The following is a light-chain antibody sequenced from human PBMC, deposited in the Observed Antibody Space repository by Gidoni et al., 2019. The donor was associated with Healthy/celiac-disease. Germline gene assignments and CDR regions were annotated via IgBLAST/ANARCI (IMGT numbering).Light chain of an antibody. J-gene: IGKJ1*01. V-gene: IGKV1-39*01. CDR1: QSISSY. Sequence: DIQMTQSPSSLSASVGARVTITCRASQSISSYLNWYQQKPGKAPKLLIYAASSLQSGVPSRFSCSGSGTDFTLTISILQPEDFATYYCQQSYSTPQTFXXXTKVEIK. CDR3: QQSYSTPQT. CDR2: AAS.